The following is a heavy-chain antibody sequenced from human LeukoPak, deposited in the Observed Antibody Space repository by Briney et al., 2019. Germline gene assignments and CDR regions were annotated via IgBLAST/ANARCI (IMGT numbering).Heavy chain of an antibody. Sequence: PGGSLRLSCAASGFTFSSYAMSWVRQAPGKGLEWVSAISGSGGSTYYADSVKGRFTISRDNAKNSLYLQMNSLRAEDTAVYYCARVGYYGSGSFRYYYYGMDVWGQGTTVTVSS. J-gene: IGHJ6*02. D-gene: IGHD3-10*01. CDR3: ARVGYYGSGSFRYYYYGMDV. CDR1: GFTFSSYA. CDR2: ISGSGGST. V-gene: IGHV3-23*01.